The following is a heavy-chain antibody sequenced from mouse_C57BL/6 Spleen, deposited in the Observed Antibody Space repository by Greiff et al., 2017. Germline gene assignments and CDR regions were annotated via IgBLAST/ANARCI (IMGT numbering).Heavy chain of an antibody. Sequence: EVHLVESGPELVKPGASVKIPCKASGYTFTDYNMDWVKQSHGKSLEWIGDINPNNGGTIYNQKFKGKATLTVDKSSSTAYMELRSLTSEDTAVYYCARDYGSTYYAMDDWGQGTSVTVSS. CDR1: GYTFTDYN. CDR2: INPNNGGT. V-gene: IGHV1-18*01. D-gene: IGHD1-1*01. CDR3: ARDYGSTYYAMDD. J-gene: IGHJ4*01.